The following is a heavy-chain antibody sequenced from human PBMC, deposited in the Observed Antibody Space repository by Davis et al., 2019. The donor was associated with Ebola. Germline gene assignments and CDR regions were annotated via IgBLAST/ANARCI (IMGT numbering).Heavy chain of an antibody. CDR3: ARRYRDNYGMDV. V-gene: IGHV4-59*08. J-gene: IGHJ6*02. D-gene: IGHD5-18*01. Sequence: SETLSLTCTVSGVSITSYYWSWVRQPPGKGLEWIGYIYYSGSTNYNPSLKSRVTISVDTSKNQFSLKLSSVAAADTAVYYCARRYRDNYGMDVWGQGTTVTVSS. CDR2: IYYSGST. CDR1: GVSITSYY.